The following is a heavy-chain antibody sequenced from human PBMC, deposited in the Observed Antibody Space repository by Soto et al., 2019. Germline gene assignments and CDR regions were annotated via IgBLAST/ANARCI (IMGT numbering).Heavy chain of an antibody. J-gene: IGHJ4*02. D-gene: IGHD1-26*01. CDR1: GYSISSGYY. CDR2: IYHSGST. CDR3: ARDQLGATAFDY. V-gene: IGHV4-38-2*02. Sequence: PSLTCAVSGYSISSGYYWGWIRQPPGKGLEWIGSIYHSGSTYYNPSLKSRVTISVDTSKNQFSLKLSSVTAADTAVYYCARDQLGATAFDYWGQGTLVTVSS.